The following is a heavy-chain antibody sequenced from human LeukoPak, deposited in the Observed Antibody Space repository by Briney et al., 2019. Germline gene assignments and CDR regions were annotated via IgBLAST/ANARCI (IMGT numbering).Heavy chain of an antibody. Sequence: PGGSLRLYCAASGFTFDDYAMQWVRQAPGKGLEWVSGISWNSGSIGYADSVKGRFTISRDNAKNSLYLQMNSLRAEDTALYYCAKDRVAGIAAARNWFDPWGQGTLVTVSS. D-gene: IGHD6-13*01. CDR2: ISWNSGSI. CDR1: GFTFDDYA. V-gene: IGHV3-9*01. J-gene: IGHJ5*02. CDR3: AKDRVAGIAAARNWFDP.